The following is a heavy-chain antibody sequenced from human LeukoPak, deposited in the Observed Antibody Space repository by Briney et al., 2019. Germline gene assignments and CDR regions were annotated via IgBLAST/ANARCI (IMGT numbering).Heavy chain of an antibody. CDR2: IFSGRNT. Sequence: GGSLRLSCAASGVTVSSNYLSGVRQAPGKGLDWVSGIFSGRNTYYADSVKGRFTISTYNSKNTLDLQMNSLRAEDTAVYYCARTVPGYCSGGSCLGYWGQGTLVTVSS. J-gene: IGHJ4*02. D-gene: IGHD2-15*01. CDR3: ARTVPGYCSGGSCLGY. V-gene: IGHV3-66*01. CDR1: GVTVSSNY.